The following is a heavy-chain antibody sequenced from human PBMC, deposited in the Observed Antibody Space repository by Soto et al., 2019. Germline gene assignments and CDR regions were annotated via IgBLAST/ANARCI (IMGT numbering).Heavy chain of an antibody. CDR2: IRQDGTET. CDR1: GFTFSTYW. CDR3: VGGASWELDS. D-gene: IGHD1-26*01. V-gene: IGHV3-7*03. J-gene: IGHJ4*02. Sequence: EAQLVESGGGLVQPGGSLRLSCAASGFTFSTYWMNWVRQAPGMGLEWLAIIRQDGTETHYVDPVKGSFTISRDNTKKSLFLQMNNLRADDTAVYYYVGGASWELDSWGQGILVTVSS.